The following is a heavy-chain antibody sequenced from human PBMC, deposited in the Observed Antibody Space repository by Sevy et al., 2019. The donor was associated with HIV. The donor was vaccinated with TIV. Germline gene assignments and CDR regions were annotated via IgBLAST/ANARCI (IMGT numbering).Heavy chain of an antibody. J-gene: IGHJ4*02. Sequence: GGSLRLSCAASRFTFSNYWMSWVRQAPGKGLEWVANIKQDGSEKYYVDSVKGRFTISPDNAKNSLYLQMNSLRAGDPAVYYCARESGSDWYLDYWGQGTLVTVSS. CDR2: IKQDGSEK. CDR3: ARESGSDWYLDY. CDR1: RFTFSNYW. V-gene: IGHV3-7*01. D-gene: IGHD2-21*02.